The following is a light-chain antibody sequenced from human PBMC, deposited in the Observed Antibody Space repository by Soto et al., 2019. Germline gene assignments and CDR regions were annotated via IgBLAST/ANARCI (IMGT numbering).Light chain of an antibody. V-gene: IGKV3-15*01. CDR1: QTISND. CDR2: GAS. CDR3: QQNNKWPPVT. J-gene: IGKJ4*01. Sequence: EVVMTQSPATVSVSPGEGVTLSCRASQTISNDLAWYQQKPGQAPRLLIYGASTRATGVPARFSGGGSGTKFTLTLSSLQSEDFAFYYCQQNNKWPPVTFGGGTKVEIK.